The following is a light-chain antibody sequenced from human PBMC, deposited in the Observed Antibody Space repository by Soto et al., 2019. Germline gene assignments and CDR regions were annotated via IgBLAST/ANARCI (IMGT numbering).Light chain of an antibody. Sequence: DNQMTQSPSTLSAPMGDTVTVTCRASQSVSGWLAWYQQKPGEAPKLLIYDASALPRVVPSRFSGSGSGTKFTLTIASLQPDDFATYYCQQYETFSGTFGPGTKVDI. V-gene: IGKV1-5*01. CDR1: QSVSGW. J-gene: IGKJ1*01. CDR3: QQYETFSGT. CDR2: DAS.